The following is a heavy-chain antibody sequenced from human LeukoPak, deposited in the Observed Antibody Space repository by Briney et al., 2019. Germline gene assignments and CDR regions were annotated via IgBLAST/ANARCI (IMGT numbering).Heavy chain of an antibody. CDR2: KNPNSGRT. J-gene: IGHJ6*02. CDR1: GYTFTSYD. D-gene: IGHD2-2*01. CDR3: ARGPVSTHGMDV. V-gene: IGHV1-8*01. Sequence: ASVKVSCNASGYTFTSYDINWVRQATGQGLEWMGWKNPNSGRTGFAQKFQGRLTMTTNTSISTAYMELSSLTSEDTAVYYCARGPVSTHGMDVWGQGTTVTVSS.